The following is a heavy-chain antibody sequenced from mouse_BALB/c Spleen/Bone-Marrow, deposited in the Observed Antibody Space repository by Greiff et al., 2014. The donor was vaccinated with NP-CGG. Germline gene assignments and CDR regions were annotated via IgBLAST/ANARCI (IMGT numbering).Heavy chain of an antibody. Sequence: VQLQQSGAELVKPGASVKLSCTASGFNIKDTYMHWVKQRPEQGLEWIGRIDPANGNTKYDRKFQGKATITADTSSNTAYLQLSGLTSEDTAVYYCARYYYGSSYFDYWGQGTTLTVSS. CDR1: GFNIKDTY. D-gene: IGHD1-1*01. CDR3: ARYYYGSSYFDY. V-gene: IGHV14-3*02. CDR2: IDPANGNT. J-gene: IGHJ2*01.